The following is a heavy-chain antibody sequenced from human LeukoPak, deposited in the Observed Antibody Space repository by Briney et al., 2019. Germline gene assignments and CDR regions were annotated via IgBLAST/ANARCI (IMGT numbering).Heavy chain of an antibody. D-gene: IGHD5-18*01. Sequence: GGSLRLSCAASGFTFSSYGMHWVRQAPGKGLEWVAVISYDGSDKYYADSVKGRFTISRDNSKNRLYLQMNSLRAEDTAVYYCAKQGTAMVRAYFDYWGQGTLVTVSS. CDR2: ISYDGSDK. V-gene: IGHV3-30*18. J-gene: IGHJ4*02. CDR1: GFTFSSYG. CDR3: AKQGTAMVRAYFDY.